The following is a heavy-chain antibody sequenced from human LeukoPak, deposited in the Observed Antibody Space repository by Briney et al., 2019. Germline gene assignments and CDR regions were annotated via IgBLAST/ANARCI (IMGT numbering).Heavy chain of an antibody. CDR3: ARVPHYYDSSGIDY. J-gene: IGHJ4*02. Sequence: PSETLSLTCAVYGGSFSGYYWSWIRQPPGKGLEWIGEINHSGSTNYNQSLKSRVTISVDTSKNQFSLKLSSVTAADTAVYYCARVPHYYDSSGIDYWGQGTLVTVSS. CDR2: INHSGST. CDR1: GGSFSGYY. V-gene: IGHV4-34*01. D-gene: IGHD3-22*01.